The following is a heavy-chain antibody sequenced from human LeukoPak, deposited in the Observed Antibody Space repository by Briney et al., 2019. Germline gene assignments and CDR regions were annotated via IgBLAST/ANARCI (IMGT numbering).Heavy chain of an antibody. D-gene: IGHD6-19*01. V-gene: IGHV3-13*01. CDR3: ARGAGGWYFGGVLNVFDY. Sequence: GGSLRLSCAASGFTFSSYDMHWVRQATGKGLEWVSAIGTAGDTYYPGSVKGRFTISRENAKNSLYLQMNSLRAEDTAVYYCARGAGGWYFGGVLNVFDYWGQGTLVTVPS. J-gene: IGHJ4*02. CDR1: GFTFSSYD. CDR2: IGTAGDT.